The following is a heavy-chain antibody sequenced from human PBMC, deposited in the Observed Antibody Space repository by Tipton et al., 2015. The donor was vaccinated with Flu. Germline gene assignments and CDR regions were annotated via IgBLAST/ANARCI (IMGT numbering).Heavy chain of an antibody. V-gene: IGHV3-21*01. J-gene: IGHJ4*02. D-gene: IGHD3-10*01. CDR2: ISSSSSYI. CDR3: ARDYPYYYGSGSYYPWALGGDY. CDR1: GFTFSSYS. Sequence: SLRLSCAASGFTFSSYSMNWVRQAPGKGLEWVSSISSSSSYIYYADSVKGRFTISRDNAKNSLYLQMNSLRAEDTAVYYCARDYPYYYGSGSYYPWALGGDYWGQGTLVTVSS.